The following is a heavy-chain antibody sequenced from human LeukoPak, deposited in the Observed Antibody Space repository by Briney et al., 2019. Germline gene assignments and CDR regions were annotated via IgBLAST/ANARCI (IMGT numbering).Heavy chain of an antibody. J-gene: IGHJ6*02. Sequence: PSETLSLTCTVSGGSISSSSYYWSWIRQPAGKGLEWIGRIYTSGSTNYNPSLKSRVTMSVDTSKNQFSLKLSSVTAADTAVYYCAREDSSGWSPYYYGMDVWGQGTTVTVSS. CDR1: GGSISSSSYY. V-gene: IGHV4-61*02. D-gene: IGHD6-19*01. CDR2: IYTSGST. CDR3: AREDSSGWSPYYYGMDV.